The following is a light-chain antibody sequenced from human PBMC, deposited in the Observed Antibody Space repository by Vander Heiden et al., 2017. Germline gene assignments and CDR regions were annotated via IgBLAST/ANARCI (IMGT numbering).Light chain of an antibody. Sequence: EIVLTQSPATLSLSPGERATLSCRASQSVSSYLAWYQQKPGQAPRLLIYDASNMANGIPARFSGSGSGTDFTLTISSLEPEDFAVYYCQQRSNSPTFGGGTKVXIK. CDR3: QQRSNSPT. J-gene: IGKJ4*01. V-gene: IGKV3-11*01. CDR1: QSVSSY. CDR2: DAS.